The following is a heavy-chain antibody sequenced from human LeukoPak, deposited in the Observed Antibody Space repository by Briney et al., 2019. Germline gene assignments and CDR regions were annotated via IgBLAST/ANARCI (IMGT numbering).Heavy chain of an antibody. Sequence: GGSLRLSCATSGFTFTDYYMSWIRQAPGKGLEWVSYVSVSGTTMYYADSVKGRFTLSRDNAKNSLYLQMNSLRAEDTAVYYCARVGRLQYGDYVAFDYWGQGTLVTVSS. CDR3: ARVGRLQYGDYVAFDY. V-gene: IGHV3-11*01. CDR2: VSVSGTTM. CDR1: GFTFTDYY. J-gene: IGHJ4*02. D-gene: IGHD4-17*01.